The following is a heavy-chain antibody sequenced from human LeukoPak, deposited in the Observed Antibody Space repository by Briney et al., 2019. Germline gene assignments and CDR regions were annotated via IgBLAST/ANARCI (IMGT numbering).Heavy chain of an antibody. V-gene: IGHV3-23*01. D-gene: IGHD3-22*01. J-gene: IGHJ4*02. CDR3: VRDWGYDSSGYWQKYFDT. Sequence: PGGSLRLSCAASGFTFSGSDMVWVRQAPGKGLEWVSAISGSGRSSYYADSVKGRSTFSRDNSKNTLYLQMNSLRAEDTAVYYCVRDWGYDSSGYWQKYFDTWGQGTLVTVSS. CDR2: ISGSGRSS. CDR1: GFTFSGSD.